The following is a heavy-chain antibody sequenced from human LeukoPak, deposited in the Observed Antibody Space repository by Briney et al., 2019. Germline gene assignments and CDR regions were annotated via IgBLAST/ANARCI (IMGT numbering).Heavy chain of an antibody. CDR1: GLSFSDYY. CDR3: TRVGYYDRNGDSIDALDI. J-gene: IGHJ3*02. CDR2: TRNKAKGHTT. D-gene: IGHD3-22*01. Sequence: GGSLRLFCEASGLSFSDYYIDWVRQAPGRGLEWVGRTRNKAKGHTTEYAASLEGRFTISRDGSKNSVYLQMNSLKIEDTAVYYCTRVGYYDRNGDSIDALDIWGQGTWVTVSS. V-gene: IGHV3-72*01.